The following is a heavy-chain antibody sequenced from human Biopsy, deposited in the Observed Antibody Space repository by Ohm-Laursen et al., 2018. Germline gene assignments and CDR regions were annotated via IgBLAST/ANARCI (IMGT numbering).Heavy chain of an antibody. Sequence: GSSVKVSCKASGYTFTGYHVHWVRQAPGQGLEWMGWINAKTGDTNYAQKFQGRVTMTRDTSISTAYVDLSSLRSDDTAVYYCTRGDYYYDSLAYYYWFDPWGQGTLVTVSS. D-gene: IGHD3-22*01. CDR1: GYTFTGYH. V-gene: IGHV1-2*02. CDR3: TRGDYYYDSLAYYYWFDP. J-gene: IGHJ5*02. CDR2: INAKTGDT.